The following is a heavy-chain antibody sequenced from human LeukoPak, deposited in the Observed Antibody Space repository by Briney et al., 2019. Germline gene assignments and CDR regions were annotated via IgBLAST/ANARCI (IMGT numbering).Heavy chain of an antibody. V-gene: IGHV3-7*03. CDR2: IKQDGSEK. Sequence: GGSLRLSCAASGFTFSSYWMSWVRQAPGKGLEWVANIKQDGSEKYYVDSVKGRFTISRDNAKNSLYLQTNSLRAEDTAVYYCARMGQKRFLEWSFAAAEVDYWGQGTLVTVSS. CDR3: ARMGQKRFLEWSFAAAEVDY. CDR1: GFTFSSYW. D-gene: IGHD3-3*01. J-gene: IGHJ4*02.